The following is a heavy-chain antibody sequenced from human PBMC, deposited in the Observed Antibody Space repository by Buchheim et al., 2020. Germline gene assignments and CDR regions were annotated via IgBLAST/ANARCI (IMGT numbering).Heavy chain of an antibody. CDR1: GFTFNNAW. J-gene: IGHJ4*02. V-gene: IGHV3-15*07. D-gene: IGHD2-15*01. Sequence: EVQLVESGGGLVKPGGSLRLSCAASGFTFNNAWMNWVRQVPGKGLEWVGRITSKTDGGTTDYAAPGKGRFTIPRDDSKNTLYLQMNSLKTEDTAVYYCSTERYPDWGQGTL. CDR3: STERYPD. CDR2: ITSKTDGGTT.